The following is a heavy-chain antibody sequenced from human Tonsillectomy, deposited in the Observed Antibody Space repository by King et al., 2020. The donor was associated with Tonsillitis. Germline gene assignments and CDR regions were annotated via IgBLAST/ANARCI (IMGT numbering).Heavy chain of an antibody. CDR3: AKDLAVVDTYPPYDAFDM. CDR2: IYGDGRKT. D-gene: IGHD2-15*01. V-gene: IGHV3-43D*04. Sequence: VQLVESGGAVVQPGGSLRLSCAASGFKFENYAMHWVRQAPGKGLEWVSLIYGDGRKTFYVESVRGRFTISRDNNKKSVYLQMNGLRVEDTALYYCAKDLAVVDTYPPYDAFDMWGQGTMVTVSS. CDR1: GFKFENYA. J-gene: IGHJ3*02.